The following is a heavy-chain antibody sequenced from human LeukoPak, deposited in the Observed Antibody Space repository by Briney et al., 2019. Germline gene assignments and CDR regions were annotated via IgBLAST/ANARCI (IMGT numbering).Heavy chain of an antibody. CDR2: ISYDGSNK. CDR1: GLTFSSYG. CDR3: AKEFPVAGSPFDY. D-gene: IGHD6-19*01. Sequence: PGRSLRLSCAASGLTFSSYGMHWVRQAPGKGLEWVAVISYDGSNKYYADSVKGRFTISRDNSKNTLYLQMNSLRAEDTAVYYCAKEFPVAGSPFDYWGQGTLVTVSS. J-gene: IGHJ4*02. V-gene: IGHV3-30*18.